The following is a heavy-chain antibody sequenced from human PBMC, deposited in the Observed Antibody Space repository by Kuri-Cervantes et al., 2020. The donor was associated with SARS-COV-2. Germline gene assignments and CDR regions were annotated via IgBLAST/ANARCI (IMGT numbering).Heavy chain of an antibody. D-gene: IGHD1-1*01. CDR1: GFIFSNYA. Sequence: GGSLRLSCAASGFIFSNYAMYWVRQAPGKGLEWVSVLSGSGGTSYYADSVRGRFTISRDNFGSTLYLQMSRLRVEDTAIYYCAKERTKTTQTTIGWFDPWGQRTLVTVSS. CDR2: LSGSGGTS. V-gene: IGHV3-23*01. CDR3: AKERTKTTQTTIGWFDP. J-gene: IGHJ5*02.